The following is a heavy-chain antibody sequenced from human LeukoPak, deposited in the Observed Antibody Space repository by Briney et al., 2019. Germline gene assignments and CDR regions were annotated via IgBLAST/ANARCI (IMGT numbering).Heavy chain of an antibody. CDR2: INHSGST. Sequence: GSLRLSCAASGFTVSSNYMSWIRQPPGKGLEWIGEINHSGSTNYNPSLKSRVTISVDTSKSQFSLKLSSVTAADSAVYYCARPRSPLIVGATFFDYWGQGTLVTVSS. J-gene: IGHJ4*02. V-gene: IGHV4-34*01. CDR3: ARPRSPLIVGATFFDY. D-gene: IGHD1-26*01. CDR1: GFTVSSNY.